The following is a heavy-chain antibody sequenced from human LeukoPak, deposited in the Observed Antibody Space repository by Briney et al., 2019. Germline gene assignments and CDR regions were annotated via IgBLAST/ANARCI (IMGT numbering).Heavy chain of an antibody. D-gene: IGHD2-2*01. J-gene: IGHJ4*02. Sequence: GRSLRLSCAASGFTLDDYAMHWVRQAPGKGLEWVSGISWNSGSIGYADSVKGRFTISRDNAKNSLYLQMNSLRAEDMALYYCAKGCSSTSCIDYWGQGTLVTVSS. CDR3: AKGCSSTSCIDY. CDR2: ISWNSGSI. V-gene: IGHV3-9*03. CDR1: GFTLDDYA.